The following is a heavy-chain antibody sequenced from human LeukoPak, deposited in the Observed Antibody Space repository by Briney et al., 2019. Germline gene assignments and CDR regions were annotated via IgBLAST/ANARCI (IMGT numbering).Heavy chain of an antibody. CDR3: ARDRRSPHSAYYWEHLDI. D-gene: IGHD5-12*01. Sequence: DSVKGRFTISRDNAKRSLYLQMDRLRDEDTAVYYCARDRRSPHSAYYWEHLDIWGQGTLVGVSS. J-gene: IGHJ4*02. V-gene: IGHV3-11*01.